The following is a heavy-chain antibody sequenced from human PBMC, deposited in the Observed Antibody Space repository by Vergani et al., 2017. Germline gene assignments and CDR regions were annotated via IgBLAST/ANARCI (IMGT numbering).Heavy chain of an antibody. D-gene: IGHD2-2*01. CDR1: GGTFSSYT. CDR2: IIPFLGIP. Sequence: QVQLVQSGAEVKKPGSSVKVSCKASGGTFSSYTINWVRQAPGQGLEWLGRIIPFLGIPNYAQKFQGRVTMTRDTSTSTVYMELSSLRSEDTAVYYCARDIVVVPAAMINGMDVWGQGTTVTVSS. V-gene: IGHV1-69*08. J-gene: IGHJ6*02. CDR3: ARDIVVVPAAMINGMDV.